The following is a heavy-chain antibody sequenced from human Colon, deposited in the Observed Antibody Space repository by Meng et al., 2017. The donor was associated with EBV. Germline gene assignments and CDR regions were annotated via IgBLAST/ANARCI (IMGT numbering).Heavy chain of an antibody. V-gene: IGHV4-30-4*01. CDR2: IYYTRST. Sequence: GPLQVAGPGLVNPSQTLSLTCPVSGGSMNSGDYYWSRRRPAPGKGWEWIRYIYYTRSTYYSPYLKSRVTISMATTKNQFTLRLSSVTAADAAVYYCARNFYLDYWGQGTLVTVSS. J-gene: IGHJ4*02. CDR1: GGSMNSGDYY. CDR3: ARNFYLDY.